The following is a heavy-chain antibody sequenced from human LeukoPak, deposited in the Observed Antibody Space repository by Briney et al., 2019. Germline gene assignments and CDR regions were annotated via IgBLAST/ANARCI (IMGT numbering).Heavy chain of an antibody. V-gene: IGHV3-11*04. CDR3: ARDMDSGPDFFDY. Sequence: GGSLRLSCAASGFTFSDYYMSWIRQAPGKGLEWVSYISSSGSTIYYADSVKGRFTISRDNAKNSLYLQMNSLRAEDTAVYYCARDMDSGPDFFDYWGLGTLVTVSS. J-gene: IGHJ4*02. CDR1: GFTFSDYY. CDR2: ISSSGSTI. D-gene: IGHD1-26*01.